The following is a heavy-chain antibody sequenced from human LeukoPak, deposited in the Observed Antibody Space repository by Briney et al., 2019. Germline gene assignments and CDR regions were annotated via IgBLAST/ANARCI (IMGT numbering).Heavy chain of an antibody. CDR2: ISGSGGST. CDR1: GFPFSSYA. CDR3: AKGPGIAARPGDY. D-gene: IGHD6-6*01. Sequence: PGGSLRLSCAASGFPFSSYAMSWVRQAPGKGLEWVSAISGSGGSTYYADSGKGRFTISRDNSKNTLYLQMNSLRAEDTAVYYCAKGPGIAARPGDYWGQGTLVTVSS. J-gene: IGHJ4*02. V-gene: IGHV3-23*01.